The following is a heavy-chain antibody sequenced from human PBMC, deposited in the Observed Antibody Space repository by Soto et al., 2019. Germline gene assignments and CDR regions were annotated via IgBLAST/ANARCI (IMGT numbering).Heavy chain of an antibody. J-gene: IGHJ5*02. V-gene: IGHV1-69*01. CDR3: ARVSFDPKGLVVAATTMGWFDP. CDR2: IIPIFGTA. D-gene: IGHD2-15*01. Sequence: QVQLVQSGAEVKKPGSSVKVSCKASGGTFSSYAISWVRQAPGQGLEWMGGIIPIFGTANYAQKFQGRVTITADESTSTAYMELSSLRSEDTAVYYCARVSFDPKGLVVAATTMGWFDPWGQGTLVTVSS. CDR1: GGTFSSYA.